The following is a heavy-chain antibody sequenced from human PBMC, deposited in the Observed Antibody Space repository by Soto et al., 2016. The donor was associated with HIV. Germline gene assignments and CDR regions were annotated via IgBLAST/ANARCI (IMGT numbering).Heavy chain of an antibody. V-gene: IGHV1-8*03. CDR1: GYTFTSYD. J-gene: IGHJ3*02. CDR2: MNPNSGNT. D-gene: IGHD1-26*01. CDR3: ATFLIVGGTPDAFDI. Sequence: QVQLVQSGAEVKKPGASVKVSCKASGYTFTSYDINWVRQATGQGLEWMGWMNPNSGNTGYVQRFQARVTITRNTSISTAYMELSSLRSEDTAVYYCATFLIVGGTPDAFDIWAKGQWSSFLQ.